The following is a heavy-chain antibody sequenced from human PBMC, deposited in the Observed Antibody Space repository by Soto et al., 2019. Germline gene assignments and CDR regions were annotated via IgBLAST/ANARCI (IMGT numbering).Heavy chain of an antibody. CDR3: TRNSYFES. Sequence: QVQLQESGPGLVKPSETLSLTCIISGGSISTYYWNWVRQPPGQGLEWIGYIQSSGTTNYNPSLQRRVSISIDTSKNQFSLKMNSVTAADTATYYCTRNSYFESWGQGILVTVSS. CDR2: IQSSGTT. CDR1: GGSISTYY. J-gene: IGHJ4*02. V-gene: IGHV4-59*01.